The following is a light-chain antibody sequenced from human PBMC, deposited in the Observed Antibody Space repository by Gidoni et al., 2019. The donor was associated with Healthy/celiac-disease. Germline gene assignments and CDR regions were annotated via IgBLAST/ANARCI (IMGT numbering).Light chain of an antibody. Sequence: SYELTQPLSVSVALGPTARITCGGNNIGSKHVHWYQQKPGQAPVLVIYRDSNRPSGIPERFSGSNSGNTATLTISRAQAGDEADYYCQVWDSSTVVFGGGTKLTAL. J-gene: IGLJ2*01. V-gene: IGLV3-9*01. CDR3: QVWDSSTVV. CDR2: RDS. CDR1: NIGSKH.